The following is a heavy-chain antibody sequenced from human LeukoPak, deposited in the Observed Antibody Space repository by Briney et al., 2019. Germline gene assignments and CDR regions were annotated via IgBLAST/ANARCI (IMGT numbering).Heavy chain of an antibody. CDR3: AKDRAYYYDSSGYPWVDAFDI. CDR2: ISGSGGST. CDR1: GFTFSSYA. J-gene: IGHJ3*02. D-gene: IGHD3-22*01. Sequence: GGSLRLSCAASGFTFSSYAMSWVRQAPGKGLEWVSAISGSGGSTYYADSVKGRFTISRDNSKNTLYLRMNSLRAEDTAVYYCAKDRAYYYDSSGYPWVDAFDIWGQGTMVTVSS. V-gene: IGHV3-23*01.